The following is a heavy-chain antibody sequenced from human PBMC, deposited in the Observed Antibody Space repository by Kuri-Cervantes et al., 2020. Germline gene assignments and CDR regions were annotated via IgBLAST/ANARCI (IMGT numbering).Heavy chain of an antibody. J-gene: IGHJ5*02. Sequence: SETLSLTCTVSGGSISSYYWSWIRQPAGKGLEWIGRIYTSGSTNYNPSLKSRVTMSVDTSKNQFSLKLSSVTAADTAVYYCARSTNFDCSGGRCVRGWFDPWGQGTLVTVSS. CDR1: GGSISSYY. CDR2: IYTSGST. D-gene: IGHD2-15*01. CDR3: ARSTNFDCSGGRCVRGWFDP. V-gene: IGHV4-4*07.